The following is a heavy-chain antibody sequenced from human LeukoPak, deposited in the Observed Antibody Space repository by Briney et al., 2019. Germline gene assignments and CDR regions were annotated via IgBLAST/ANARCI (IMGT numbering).Heavy chain of an antibody. V-gene: IGHV3-11*04. CDR1: GFIFSDYY. CDR2: ISSSGSTI. CDR3: ARDGTYYDSSGYYYWFYYYYYMDV. J-gene: IGHJ6*03. Sequence: GGSLRLSCAASGFIFSDYYMSWIRQAPGKGLEWVSYISSSGSTIYYADSVKGRFTISRDNAKNSLYLQMNSLRAEDTAVYYCARDGTYYDSSGYYYWFYYYYYMDVWGKGTTVTISS. D-gene: IGHD3-22*01.